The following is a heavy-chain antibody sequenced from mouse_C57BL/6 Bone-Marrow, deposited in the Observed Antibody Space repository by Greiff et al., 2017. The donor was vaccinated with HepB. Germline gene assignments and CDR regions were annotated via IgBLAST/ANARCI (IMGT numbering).Heavy chain of an antibody. CDR1: GYAFSSSW. V-gene: IGHV1-82*01. J-gene: IGHJ3*01. CDR2: IYPGDGDT. Sequence: QVQLQQSGPELVKPGASVKISCKASGYAFSSSWMNWVKQRPGKGLEWIGRIYPGDGDTNYNGKFKGKATLTADKSSSTAYMQLSSLTSEDSAVYFSARGLLTTVVAPFAYWGQGTLVTVSA. D-gene: IGHD1-1*01. CDR3: ARGLLTTVVAPFAY.